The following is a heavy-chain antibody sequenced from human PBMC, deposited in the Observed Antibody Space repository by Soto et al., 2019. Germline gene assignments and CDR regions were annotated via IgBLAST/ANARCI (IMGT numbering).Heavy chain of an antibody. V-gene: IGHV3-23*01. D-gene: IGHD6-13*01. CDR3: AKVLTAGGLDY. Sequence: GSLRLSCAASGFTFDSYGMSWVRQAPGKGLEWVSSISGSGGSTYYADSVKGRFTISRDNSKNTLYLQMNSLSAEDTAVYFCAKVLTAGGLDYWGQGTLVTVS. CDR2: ISGSGGST. J-gene: IGHJ4*02. CDR1: GFTFDSYG.